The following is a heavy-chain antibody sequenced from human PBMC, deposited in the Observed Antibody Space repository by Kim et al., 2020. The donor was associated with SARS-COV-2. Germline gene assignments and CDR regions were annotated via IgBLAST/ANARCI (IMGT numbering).Heavy chain of an antibody. CDR3: ARENGAGPGFLYWYFDL. J-gene: IGHJ2*01. CDR2: ISSSSSYI. CDR1: GFTFSSYS. Sequence: GGSLRLSCAASGFTFSSYSMNWVRQAPGKGLEWVSSISSSSSYIYYADSVKGRFTISRDNAKNSLYLQMNSLRAEDTAVYYCARENGAGPGFLYWYFDLWGRGTLVTVSS. V-gene: IGHV3-21*01. D-gene: IGHD6-13*01.